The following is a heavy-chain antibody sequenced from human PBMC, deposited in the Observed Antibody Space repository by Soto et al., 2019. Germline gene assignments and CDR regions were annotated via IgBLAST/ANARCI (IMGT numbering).Heavy chain of an antibody. CDR2: ISYEGSNK. D-gene: IGHD2-15*01. J-gene: IGHJ4*02. CDR3: AKAREEYCSGGSCYSPSDY. CDR1: GFTFRSYG. V-gene: IGHV3-30*18. Sequence: GGSLRLSCAASGFTFRSYGMHWVRQAPGKGLEWVAVISYEGSNKNYADSVKGRFTISRDNSKNTLYLQMNSLRAEDSAVYYCAKAREEYCSGGSCYSPSDYWGQGTLVTVSS.